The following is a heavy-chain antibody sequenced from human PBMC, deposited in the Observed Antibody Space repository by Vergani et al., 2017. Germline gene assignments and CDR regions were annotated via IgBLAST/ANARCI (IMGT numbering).Heavy chain of an antibody. CDR1: GGTFSSYA. CDR2: IIPIFGTA. Sequence: QVQLVQSGAEVKKPGSSVKVSCKASGGTFSSYAISWVRQAPGQGLEWMGRIIPIFGTANYAQKFQGRVTITADESTSTAYMELSSLRSEDTAVYYCARDMGHYDSSGQGVDWLDPWGQGTLVTVSS. D-gene: IGHD3-22*01. J-gene: IGHJ5*02. V-gene: IGHV1-69*18. CDR3: ARDMGHYDSSGQGVDWLDP.